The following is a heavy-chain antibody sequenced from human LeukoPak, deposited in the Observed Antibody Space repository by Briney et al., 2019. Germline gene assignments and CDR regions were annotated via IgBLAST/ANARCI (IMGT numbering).Heavy chain of an antibody. V-gene: IGHV4-4*07. J-gene: IGHJ4*02. CDR3: ARAYYYDSSGYYVGTHFDY. CDR1: GGSISSYY. CDR2: IYTSGST. D-gene: IGHD3-22*01. Sequence: SETLSLTCTVSGGSISSYYWSWIRQPAGKGLERIGRIYTSGSTNYNPSLKSRVTMSVDTSKNQFSLKLSSVTAADTAVYYCARAYYYDSSGYYVGTHFDYWGQGTLVTVSS.